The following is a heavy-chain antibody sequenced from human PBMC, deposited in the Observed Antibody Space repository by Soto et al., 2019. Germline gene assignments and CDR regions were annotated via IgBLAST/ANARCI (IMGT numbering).Heavy chain of an antibody. V-gene: IGHV1-2*02. D-gene: IGHD6-19*01. J-gene: IGHJ4*02. CDR2: INPNSGGT. CDR1: GYTFTGYY. CDR3: ARDSLAVAGGDRINFDY. Sequence: EASVKVSCKASGYTFTGYYMHWVRQAPGQGLEWMGWINPNSGGTNYAQKFQGRVTMTRDTSISTAYMELSRLRSDDTAVYYCARDSLAVAGGDRINFDYWGQGTLVTVSS.